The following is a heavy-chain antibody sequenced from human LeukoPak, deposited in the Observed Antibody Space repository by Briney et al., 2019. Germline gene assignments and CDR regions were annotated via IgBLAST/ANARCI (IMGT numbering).Heavy chain of an antibody. D-gene: IGHD3-3*01. V-gene: IGHV3-74*01. CDR1: GFTFSSYW. Sequence: GGSLRLSCATSGFTFSSYWMHWVRQAPGKGPVWVSRINDDGSDTTYADSVKGRFTISRDDAKNMLFLQMNSLRAEDTAVYYCARDPRKYYDFWSGYYMDVWGKGTTVTVSS. J-gene: IGHJ6*03. CDR3: ARDPRKYYDFWSGYYMDV. CDR2: INDDGSDT.